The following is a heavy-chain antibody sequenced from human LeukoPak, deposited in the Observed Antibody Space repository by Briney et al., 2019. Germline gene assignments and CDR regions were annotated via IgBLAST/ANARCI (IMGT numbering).Heavy chain of an antibody. CDR3: ASRSSIWSGYQDTLYYFDS. D-gene: IGHD3-3*01. CDR2: IYYSGST. Sequence: SETLSLTCTVSGGSISSYYWSWIRQPPGKRLVWVGHIYYSGSTNYNPSLKSRVTISVDTSKNQFSLKLSSVTAADTAVYYCASRSSIWSGYQDTLYYFDSWGQGTLVTVSS. V-gene: IGHV4-59*01. CDR1: GGSISSYY. J-gene: IGHJ4*02.